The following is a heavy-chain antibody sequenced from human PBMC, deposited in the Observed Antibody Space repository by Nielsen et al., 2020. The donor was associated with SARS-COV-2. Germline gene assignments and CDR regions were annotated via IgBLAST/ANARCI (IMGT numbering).Heavy chain of an antibody. CDR1: GFTFSNFA. V-gene: IGHV3-48*04. CDR3: AKVGLGSSWEEDAFDI. D-gene: IGHD6-13*01. Sequence: GESLKISCAASGFTFSNFAMSWVRQAPGKGLEWVSYISGSGITTYYADSVKGRFTISRDNAKNSLYLQMNSLRAEDTALYYCAKVGLGSSWEEDAFDIWGQGTMVTVSS. CDR2: ISGSGITT. J-gene: IGHJ3*02.